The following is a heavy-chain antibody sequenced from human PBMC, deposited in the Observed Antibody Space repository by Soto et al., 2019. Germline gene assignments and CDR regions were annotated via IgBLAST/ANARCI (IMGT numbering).Heavy chain of an antibody. CDR3: ARDVVFYSSSWSQHWYFDL. CDR2: IYYSGST. J-gene: IGHJ2*01. D-gene: IGHD6-13*01. CDR1: GGSISSYY. V-gene: IGHV4-59*01. Sequence: SETLSLTCTVSGGSISSYYWSWIRQPPGKGLEWIGYIYYSGSTNYNPSLKSRVTISVDTSKNQFSLKLSSVTAADTAVYYCARDVVFYSSSWSQHWYFDLWGRGTLVTVSS.